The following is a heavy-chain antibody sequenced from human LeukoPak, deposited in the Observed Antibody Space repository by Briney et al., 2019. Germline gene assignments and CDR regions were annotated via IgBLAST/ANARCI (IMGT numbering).Heavy chain of an antibody. D-gene: IGHD6-13*01. J-gene: IGHJ3*02. V-gene: IGHV3-11*05. CDR1: GFTFSDYS. CDR3: AREYISSAGRNVFDI. Sequence: GGSLRLSCAGSGFTFSDYSMSWIRQAPGKGLEWVSYINGSSIYTNYADSVKGRFTISRDNAKRSLYLQLKSLRAEDTAVYYCAREYISSAGRNVFDIWGQGTMVTVSS. CDR2: INGSSIYT.